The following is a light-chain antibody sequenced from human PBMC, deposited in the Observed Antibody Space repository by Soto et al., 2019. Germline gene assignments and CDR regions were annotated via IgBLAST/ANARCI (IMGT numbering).Light chain of an antibody. V-gene: IGLV7-46*01. CDR3: LLHYNDGRRV. CDR2: DTT. CDR1: TGAVTSGHY. J-gene: IGLJ1*01. Sequence: QAVVTQEPSLTVSPGGTVTLTCGSSTGAVTSGHYPYWFQQKPGQAPRTLIYDTTNKHSWTPGRFSGSLLGGKAALTLSGAQPEDEAEYFCLLHYNDGRRVFGTGTKLTVL.